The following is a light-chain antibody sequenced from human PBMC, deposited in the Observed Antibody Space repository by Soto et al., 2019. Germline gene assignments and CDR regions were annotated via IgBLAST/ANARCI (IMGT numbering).Light chain of an antibody. CDR1: QSISTW. Sequence: DIQMTQSPSTLPASVGDRVTITCRASQSISTWLAWYQQKPGKAPKLLIYKASALESGVPSRFSGSGSGTEFTLTISSLQPDDFATYYCQQYNDYSPWTFGQGTKVDIK. J-gene: IGKJ1*01. CDR2: KAS. V-gene: IGKV1-5*03. CDR3: QQYNDYSPWT.